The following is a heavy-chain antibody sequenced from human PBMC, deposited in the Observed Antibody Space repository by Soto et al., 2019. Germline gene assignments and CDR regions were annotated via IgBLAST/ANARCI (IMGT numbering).Heavy chain of an antibody. D-gene: IGHD1-7*01. CDR3: ARHGIAGTWVYYYGMDV. J-gene: IGHJ6*02. V-gene: IGHV1-69*12. CDR1: GGTFSSYA. CDR2: IIPIFGTA. Sequence: QVQLVQSGAEVKKPGSSVKVSCKASGGTFSSYAISWVRQAPGQGLEWMGGIIPIFGTANYAQKFQGRVTITAAESTSTASMELSSLRSEDTAVYYCARHGIAGTWVYYYGMDVWGQGTTVTVSS.